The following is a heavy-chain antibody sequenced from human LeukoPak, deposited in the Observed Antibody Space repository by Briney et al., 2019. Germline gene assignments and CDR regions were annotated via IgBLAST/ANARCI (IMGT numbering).Heavy chain of an antibody. CDR1: GGSISYYY. Sequence: SETLSLTCTVSGGSISYYYWGWIRQPPGKGLEWIGYIYYGGSTNYHPSLKSRVTISVDTSKNQFSLNLSSVTAADTAVYYCARADYYYDSSGYTYLFDYWGQGILVTVSS. CDR3: ARADYYYDSSGYTYLFDY. CDR2: IYYGGST. V-gene: IGHV4-59*01. D-gene: IGHD3-22*01. J-gene: IGHJ4*02.